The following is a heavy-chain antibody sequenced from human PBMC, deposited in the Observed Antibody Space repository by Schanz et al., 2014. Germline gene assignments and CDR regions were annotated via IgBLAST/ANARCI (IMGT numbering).Heavy chain of an antibody. V-gene: IGHV1-18*01. CDR2: INAHTGNT. J-gene: IGHJ3*02. CDR1: GYIFGSHG. D-gene: IGHD3-10*01. Sequence: QGQLVQSGGEVKKPGASVKVSCKASGYIFGSHGMTWVRQAPGQGPELMGWINAHTGNTQYAQKFQGRVNMTRDTVTTTVHLELTRLRTDDTAIYYCARVHIATYHYNSPGAFDIWGQGTRVTVSS. CDR3: ARVHIATYHYNSPGAFDI.